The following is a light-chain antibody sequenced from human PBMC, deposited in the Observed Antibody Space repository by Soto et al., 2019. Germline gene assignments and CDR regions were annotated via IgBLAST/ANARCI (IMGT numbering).Light chain of an antibody. CDR1: SSDIGGYNF. V-gene: IGLV1-47*02. Sequence: QSALTQPASVSGSPGQSITISCSGTSSDIGGYNFVSWYQQHPGRAPRLLIYSDNQRPSGVPDRFSGSKSGTSASLAISGLRSEDEADYYCAAWDDRLSGYGFGGGTKVTVL. CDR3: AAWDDRLSGYG. J-gene: IGLJ1*01. CDR2: SDN.